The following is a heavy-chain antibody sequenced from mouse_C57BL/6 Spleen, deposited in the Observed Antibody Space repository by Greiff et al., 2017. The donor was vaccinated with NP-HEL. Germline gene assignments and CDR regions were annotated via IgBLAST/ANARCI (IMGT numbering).Heavy chain of an antibody. CDR2: ISYSGST. Sequence: EVKLVESGPGMVKPSQSLSLTCTVTGYSINSGYDWHWIRHFPGNKLEWMGYISYSGSTNYNPSLKSRISITHDTSKNQFFLKLNSVTTDDTATYYCARALGAWFAYWGQGTLVTVSA. V-gene: IGHV3-1*01. CDR1: GYSINSGYD. D-gene: IGHD3-1*01. J-gene: IGHJ3*01. CDR3: ARALGAWFAY.